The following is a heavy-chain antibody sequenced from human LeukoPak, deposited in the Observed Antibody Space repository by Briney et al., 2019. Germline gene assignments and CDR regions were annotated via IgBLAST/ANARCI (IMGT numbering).Heavy chain of an antibody. Sequence: PGGSLRLSCVASGFTFDDYWMHWVRHAPGKGLEWLSRINSEGTTATYADSVRGRFTISRDNAKNTLYLRLNSLRTEDTALYYCARDMDEYDSSGYSDTLDYWGQGTPVTVSS. CDR2: INSEGTTA. V-gene: IGHV3-74*01. CDR1: GFTFDDYW. D-gene: IGHD3-22*01. J-gene: IGHJ4*02. CDR3: ARDMDEYDSSGYSDTLDY.